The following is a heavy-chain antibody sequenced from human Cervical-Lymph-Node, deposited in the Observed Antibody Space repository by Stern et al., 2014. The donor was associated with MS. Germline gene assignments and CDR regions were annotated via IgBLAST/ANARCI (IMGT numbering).Heavy chain of an antibody. CDR2: SFPGVSDI. J-gene: IGHJ4*02. CDR3: ARQRYFDY. V-gene: IGHV5-51*01. CDR1: GYTFTSYW. Sequence: EVQLVQSGPEVKGPGESLKISCQASGYTFTSYWIGWVRQMPGKGLESIESSFPGVSDISYSPSFQGKVTISPDKSSSTAYLQWNNLKASDTAIYYCARQRYFDYWGQGTLVTVSS.